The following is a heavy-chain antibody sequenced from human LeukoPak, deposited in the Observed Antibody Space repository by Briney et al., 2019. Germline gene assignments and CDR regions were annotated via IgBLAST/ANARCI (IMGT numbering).Heavy chain of an antibody. J-gene: IGHJ4*02. CDR2: INHSGST. CDR3: ATTGLGGDCYY. D-gene: IGHD2-21*02. CDR1: GGSFSGYY. Sequence: SETLSLTCAVYGGSFSGYYWSWIRPPPGKGLEWIGEINHSGSTNYNPSLKSRVTISVDTSKNQFSLKLSSVTAADTAVYYCATTGLGGDCYYWGQGTLVTVSS. V-gene: IGHV4-34*01.